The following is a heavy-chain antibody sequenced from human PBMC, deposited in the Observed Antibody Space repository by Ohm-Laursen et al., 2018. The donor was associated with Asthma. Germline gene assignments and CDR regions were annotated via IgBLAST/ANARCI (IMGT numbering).Heavy chain of an antibody. J-gene: IGHJ4*02. CDR1: GFTFSSYG. V-gene: IGHV3-30*03. D-gene: IGHD2-2*01. Sequence: SLRLSCAASGFTFSSYGMHWVRQAPGKGLEWVAVISYDGSNKYYADSVKGRFTISRDNSKNTLYLQMNSLRAEDTAVYYCARDSSTVHFDYWGQGTLVTVSS. CDR3: ARDSSTVHFDY. CDR2: ISYDGSNK.